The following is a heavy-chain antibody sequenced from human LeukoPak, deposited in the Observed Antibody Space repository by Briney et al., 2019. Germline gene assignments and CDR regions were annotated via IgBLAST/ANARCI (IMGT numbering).Heavy chain of an antibody. CDR3: PTESWDS. V-gene: IGHV3-23*01. D-gene: IGHD1-26*01. J-gene: IGHJ4*02. Sequence: PGGSLRLSCAASGFTFRNYAMSWVRQAPGKGLEWVSAISGSGGTTYYADSVRGRFTISRDNSKNTLYLQMNSLRAEDTAVYYCPTESWDSWGQGTLVTVSS. CDR2: ISGSGGTT. CDR1: GFTFRNYA.